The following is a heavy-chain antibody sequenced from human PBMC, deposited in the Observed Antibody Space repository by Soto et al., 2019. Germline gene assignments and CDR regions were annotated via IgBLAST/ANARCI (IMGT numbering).Heavy chain of an antibody. CDR1: GGSISSYY. J-gene: IGHJ4*02. D-gene: IGHD1-26*01. CDR3: ASSYKVGAKKIDY. CDR2: IYYSGST. V-gene: IGHV4-59*01. Sequence: SETLSLTCTVSGGSISSYYWSWIRQPPGKGLEWIGYIYYSGSTNYNPSLKSRVTISVDTSKNQFSLKLSSVTAADTAVYYCASSYKVGAKKIDYWGQGTLVTVAS.